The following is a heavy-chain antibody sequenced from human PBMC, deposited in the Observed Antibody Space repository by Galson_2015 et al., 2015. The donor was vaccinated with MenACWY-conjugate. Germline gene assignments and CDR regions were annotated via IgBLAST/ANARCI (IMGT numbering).Heavy chain of an antibody. D-gene: IGHD1-26*01. V-gene: IGHV1-24*01. CDR3: ATLRGGKWEPQDAFDI. Sequence: SVKVSCKVSGYTLTELSMHWVRQAPGKGLEWMGGFDPEDGETIYAQKFQGRVTMTEDTSTDTAYMELSSLRSEDTAVYYCATLRGGKWEPQDAFDIWGQGTMVTVSS. J-gene: IGHJ3*02. CDR1: GYTLTELS. CDR2: FDPEDGET.